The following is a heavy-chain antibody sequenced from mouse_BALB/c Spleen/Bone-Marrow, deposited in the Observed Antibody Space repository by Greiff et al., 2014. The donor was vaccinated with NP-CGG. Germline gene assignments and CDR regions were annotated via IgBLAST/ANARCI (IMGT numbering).Heavy chain of an antibody. V-gene: IGHV3-5*02. J-gene: IGHJ2*01. CDR2: IYYSGTI. CDR1: GISITTGNYR. CDR3: ARELYYFDY. Sequence: EVKLVESGPGLVKPSQTVSLTCTVTGISITTGNYRWSWIRQFPGNKLEWIGYIYYSGTITYNPSLTSRTTITRDTSKNQFFLEMNSLTAEDAATYYCARELYYFDYWGQGTTLTVSS.